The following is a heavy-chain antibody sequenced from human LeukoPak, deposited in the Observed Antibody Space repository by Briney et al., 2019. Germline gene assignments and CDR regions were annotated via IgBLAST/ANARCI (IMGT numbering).Heavy chain of an antibody. D-gene: IGHD2-8*01. CDR2: IYHSGST. CDR1: GGSISSGGYS. Sequence: SETLSLTCAVSGGSISSGGYSWSWIRQPPGKGLEWIGYIYHSGSTYYNPSLKSRVTISVDRSKNQLSLNLSSVTAADTAVYYCSRENGAFSPFGFWGQGTLVTVTP. J-gene: IGHJ4*02. CDR3: SRENGAFSPFGF. V-gene: IGHV4-30-2*01.